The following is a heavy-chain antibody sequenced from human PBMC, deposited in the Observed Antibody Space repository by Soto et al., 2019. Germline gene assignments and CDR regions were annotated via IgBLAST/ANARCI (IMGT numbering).Heavy chain of an antibody. Sequence: PSETLSLTCTVSGGSISSYYWSWIRQPPGKGLEWIGYIYYSGSTNYNPSLKSRVTISVDTSKNQFSLKLSSVTAADTAVYYCARGQQLGPHRSWGWFDPWGQGTLVTVSS. CDR3: ARGQQLGPHRSWGWFDP. V-gene: IGHV4-59*08. CDR1: GGSISSYY. D-gene: IGHD6-13*01. CDR2: IYYSGST. J-gene: IGHJ5*02.